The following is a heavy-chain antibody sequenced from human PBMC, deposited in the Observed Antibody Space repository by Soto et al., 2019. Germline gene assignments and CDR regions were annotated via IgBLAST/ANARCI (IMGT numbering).Heavy chain of an antibody. CDR1: GFTFRSYV. J-gene: IGHJ4*02. V-gene: IGHV3-23*01. Sequence: EVQLLASGGGLVQPGGSLRLSCSASGFTFRSYVMSWVRQAPGKGLEWVSSMSGSGDSIRYADSVEGRFTISRDNSKNTLYLQMNSLRAEDTAVYHCAKADGSTWLGDLDYWGQGTLVTVSS. CDR2: MSGSGDSI. D-gene: IGHD2-2*01. CDR3: AKADGSTWLGDLDY.